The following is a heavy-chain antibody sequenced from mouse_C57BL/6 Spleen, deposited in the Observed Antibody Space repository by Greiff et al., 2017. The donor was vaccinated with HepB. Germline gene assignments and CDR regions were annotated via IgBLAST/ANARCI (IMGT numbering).Heavy chain of an antibody. J-gene: IGHJ2*01. CDR1: GYTFTNYT. CDR3: ARTDYYGSSYFDY. V-gene: IGHV1-4*01. CDR2: INPSSGYT. Sequence: QVQLQQSGAELARPGASVKMSCKASGYTFTNYTMHWVKQRPGQGLEWIGYINPSSGYTKYNQKFKDKATLTADKSSSPSYMQLSSLTSEDSAVYYCARTDYYGSSYFDYWGQGTTLTVSS. D-gene: IGHD1-1*01.